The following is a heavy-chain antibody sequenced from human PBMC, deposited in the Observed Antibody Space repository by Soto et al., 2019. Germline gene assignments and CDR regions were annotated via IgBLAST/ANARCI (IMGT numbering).Heavy chain of an antibody. V-gene: IGHV3-66*01. CDR2: IYTGGST. D-gene: IGHD3-16*01. CDR1: GFTVSGNY. Sequence: EVQLVESGGGLVQPGGSLTLSCAASGFTVSGNYMSWVRQAPGKGLEWVSVIYTGGSTYYTDSVKGRFTISRDNSKNTLYLQMNSLRAEDTAVYYCARDRLGGYDGWFDPWGQGTLVTVSS. CDR3: ARDRLGGYDGWFDP. J-gene: IGHJ5*02.